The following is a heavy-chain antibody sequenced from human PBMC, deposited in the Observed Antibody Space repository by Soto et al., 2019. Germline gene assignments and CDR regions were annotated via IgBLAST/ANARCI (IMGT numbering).Heavy chain of an antibody. CDR2: INPSGGST. J-gene: IGHJ4*02. CDR3: ARDLGGKGDFAWLLPITHNYFDY. Sequence: QVQLVQSGAEVKKPGASVKVSCKASGYTFTSYYMHWVRQAPGQGLEWMGIINPSGGSTSYAQKFQGRDTMSRDTSTSTVYMELRSLRSEDTAVYYCARDLGGKGDFAWLLPITHNYFDYWGQGTLVTVS. CDR1: GYTFTSYY. D-gene: IGHD3-9*01. V-gene: IGHV1-46*01.